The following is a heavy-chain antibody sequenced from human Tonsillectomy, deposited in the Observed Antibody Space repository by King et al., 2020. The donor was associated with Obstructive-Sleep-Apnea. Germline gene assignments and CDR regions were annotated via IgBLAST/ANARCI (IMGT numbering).Heavy chain of an antibody. Sequence: QLQESGPGLVKPSQTLSLTCTVSGGSISSGDYYWSWFRQPPGKGLEWIGYIYYSGSTYYNPSLKSRVTISVDTSKNQFSLKLSSVTAADTAVYYCARAVTTVITNWYFDLWGRGTLVTVSS. CDR2: IYYSGST. CDR3: ARAVTTVITNWYFDL. CDR1: GGSISSGDYY. V-gene: IGHV4-30-4*01. J-gene: IGHJ2*01. D-gene: IGHD4-17*01.